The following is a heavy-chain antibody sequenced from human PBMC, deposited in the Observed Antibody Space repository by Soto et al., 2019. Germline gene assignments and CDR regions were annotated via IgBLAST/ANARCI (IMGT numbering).Heavy chain of an antibody. CDR2: INAGNGNT. D-gene: IGHD5-12*01. V-gene: IGHV1-3*01. CDR3: ARGRIVATSIYYGMDV. Sequence: ASVKVSCKASGYTFTSYAMHWVRQAPGQRLEWMGWINAGNGNTKYSQKFQGRVTITRDTSASTAYMELSSLRSEDTAVYYCARGRIVATSIYYGMDVWGQGTTVTVSS. CDR1: GYTFTSYA. J-gene: IGHJ6*02.